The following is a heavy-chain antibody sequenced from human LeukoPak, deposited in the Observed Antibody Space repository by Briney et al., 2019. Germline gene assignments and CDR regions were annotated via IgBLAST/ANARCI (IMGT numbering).Heavy chain of an antibody. J-gene: IGHJ4*02. V-gene: IGHV3-9*01. CDR3: AKALTYYYGSGSYPAQ. CDR2: ISWNSGSI. D-gene: IGHD3-10*01. Sequence: GGSLRLSCAASGFTFDDYAMHWVRQAPGKGLEWVSGISWNSGSIGYADSVKGRFTISRDNAKNSLYLQMNSLRAEDTALYYCAKALTYYYGSGSYPAQWGQGTLVTVSS. CDR1: GFTFDDYA.